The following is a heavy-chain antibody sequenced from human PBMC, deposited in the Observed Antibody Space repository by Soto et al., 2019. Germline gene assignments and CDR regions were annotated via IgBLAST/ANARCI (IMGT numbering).Heavy chain of an antibody. D-gene: IGHD6-6*01. CDR1: SGSISSGGYY. CDR2: IYNSGNT. CDR3: ARVGISSSDAFDI. V-gene: IGHV4-31*03. Sequence: SETLSLTGTVSSGSISSGGYYWSWIRQHPGKGLEWIGYIYNSGNTYYNPSLKSRVTISVDTSTNQFSLKLSSVTATDTAMYYCARVGISSSDAFDIWGHGTMVTVSS. J-gene: IGHJ3*02.